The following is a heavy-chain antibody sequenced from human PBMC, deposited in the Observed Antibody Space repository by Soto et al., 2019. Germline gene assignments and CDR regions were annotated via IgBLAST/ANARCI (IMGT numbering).Heavy chain of an antibody. CDR2: IYSGGST. CDR3: ARDRCISSSCRLKSHPPGLGYYYGMDV. V-gene: IGHV3-53*05. Sequence: PGGSLRLSCAASGFTVSSNYMSWVRQAPGKGLEWASVIYSGGSTYYADSVKGRFTISRDNSKNTLYLQMGSLRAEDMAVYYCARDRCISSSCRLKSHPPGLGYYYGMDVWGQGTTVTVSS. J-gene: IGHJ6*02. D-gene: IGHD6-13*01. CDR1: GFTVSSNY.